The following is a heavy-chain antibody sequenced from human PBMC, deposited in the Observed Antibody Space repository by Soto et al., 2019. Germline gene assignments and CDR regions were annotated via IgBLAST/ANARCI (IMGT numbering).Heavy chain of an antibody. CDR2: INPDHGNP. J-gene: IGHJ5*02. V-gene: IGHV1-3*01. Sequence: QVQLVQSGAEVKKPGASVKISCKASGYTFTRYTMNWVHQAPGQRLELMGWINPDHGNPTTSLKFQDRVIITRDTSSSTAYMDLSSLRSEDTAVYYCARGIATGQLDPWGQGTLVTVSS. D-gene: IGHD2-15*01. CDR1: GYTFTRYT. CDR3: ARGIATGQLDP.